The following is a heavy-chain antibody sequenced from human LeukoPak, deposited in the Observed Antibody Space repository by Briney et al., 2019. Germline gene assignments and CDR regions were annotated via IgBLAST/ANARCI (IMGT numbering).Heavy chain of an antibody. CDR2: INSDGSWT. CDR1: GNYW. D-gene: IGHD2/OR15-2a*01. V-gene: IGHV3-74*01. J-gene: IGHJ4*02. CDR3: VSFYETY. Sequence: GGSLRLSCAAFGNYWMHWVRQAPGKGLVWVSHINSDGSWTSYADSVKGRFTISKDNAKNTVYLQMNSLRAEDTAVYYCVSFYETYWGRGTLVTVSS.